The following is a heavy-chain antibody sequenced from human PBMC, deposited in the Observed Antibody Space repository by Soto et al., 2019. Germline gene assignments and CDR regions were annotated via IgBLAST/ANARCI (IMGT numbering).Heavy chain of an antibody. D-gene: IGHD2-21*02. CDR2: IYYSGST. CDR3: ARDYCGGDCYWFDP. J-gene: IGHJ5*02. V-gene: IGHV4-31*03. CDR1: GGSINSGGYY. Sequence: SETLSLTCTVSGGSINSGGYYWSWIRQHPGKGLDWIGYIYYSGSTYYNPSLKSRVTISIDTSKNQFSLKLSSVTAADTAVYYCARDYCGGDCYWFDPWGQGTLVTVSS.